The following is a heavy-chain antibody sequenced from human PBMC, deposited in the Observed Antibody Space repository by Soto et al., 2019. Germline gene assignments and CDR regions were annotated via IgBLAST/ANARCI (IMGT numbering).Heavy chain of an antibody. CDR3: ARGFYYGMDV. Sequence: EVQLVESGGGLVQPGGSLRLSCAASGFTFSSYDMHWVRQATGKGLEWVSAIGIAGDTYYSAYVKGRFTISRENAKNSLYLQMNSLRAGDTAVYHCARGFYYGMDVWGQGTTVTVSS. CDR1: GFTFSSYD. J-gene: IGHJ6*02. CDR2: IGIAGDT. V-gene: IGHV3-13*01.